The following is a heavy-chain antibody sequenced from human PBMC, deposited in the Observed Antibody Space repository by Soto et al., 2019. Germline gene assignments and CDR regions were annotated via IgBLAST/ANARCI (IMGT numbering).Heavy chain of an antibody. CDR1: GGTFSSYT. D-gene: IGHD3-10*01. J-gene: IGHJ4*02. CDR3: AREEYYYGSGAFFDY. Sequence: QVQLVQSGAEVKKPGSSVKVSCKASGGTFSSYTISWVRQAPGQGLEWLGRIIPILGIANYAQKFQGRVTITADKSTSTAYMELSSRRAEDTAVYYCAREEYYYGSGAFFDYWGQGTLVTVSS. CDR2: IIPILGIA. V-gene: IGHV1-69*08.